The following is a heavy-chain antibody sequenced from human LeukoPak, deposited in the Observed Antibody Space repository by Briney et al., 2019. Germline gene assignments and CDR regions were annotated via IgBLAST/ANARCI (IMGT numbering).Heavy chain of an antibody. CDR3: ARDRGYCSSTSCSYYMDV. CDR2: TNRRGDIT. D-gene: IGHD2-2*01. Sequence: GGSLRLSCAASGFTFSHYGMTWVRQAPGKGLEWVSGTNRRGDITGYADFVKGRFTISRDNAKNSLYLQMNSLRAEDTALYHCARDRGYCSSTSCSYYMDVWGKGTRSPSP. CDR1: GFTFSHYG. V-gene: IGHV3-20*01. J-gene: IGHJ6*03.